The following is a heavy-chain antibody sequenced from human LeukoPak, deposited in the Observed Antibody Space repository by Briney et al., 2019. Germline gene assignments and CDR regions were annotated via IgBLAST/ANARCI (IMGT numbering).Heavy chain of an antibody. CDR3: ARHSLIGTTPFDY. J-gene: IGHJ4*02. Sequence: ASVKVSCKASGYTFTGYYMHWVRQPPGQGLEWMGVINPSGGSTAYAQQFQGRVTMTRDTSTSTVYMELSSLRSEDTAVYYCARHSLIGTTPFDYWGQGTLVTVSS. CDR2: INPSGGST. CDR1: GYTFTGYY. D-gene: IGHD1-20*01. V-gene: IGHV1-46*01.